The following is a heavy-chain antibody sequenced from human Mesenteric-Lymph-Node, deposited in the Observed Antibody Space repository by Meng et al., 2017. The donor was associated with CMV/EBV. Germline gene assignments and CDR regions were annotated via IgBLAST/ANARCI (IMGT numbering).Heavy chain of an antibody. CDR2: IYDSGHT. J-gene: IGHJ4*02. V-gene: IGHV4-39*07. CDR3: ARARAEGTGRFLEWLDPHLAYFDY. Sequence: SLSLTCTVSGASISSSGYYWGWFRQPPGKGLEWIGTIYDSGHTYYNPSLTSRVTISADTSKNQFSLKLSSVTAADTAVYCCARARAEGTGRFLEWLDPHLAYFDYWGQGTLVTVSS. CDR1: GASISSSGYY. D-gene: IGHD3-3*01.